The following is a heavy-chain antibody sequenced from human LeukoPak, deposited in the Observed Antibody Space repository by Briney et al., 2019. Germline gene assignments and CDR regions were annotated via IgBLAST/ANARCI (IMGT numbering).Heavy chain of an antibody. V-gene: IGHV3-23*01. D-gene: IGHD6-19*01. CDR3: SKRSSGGWSDY. CDR1: GFTFSSYA. J-gene: IGHJ4*02. Sequence: GGSLRLSCVASGFTFSSYAMSWVRQAPGKGLEWVSLISGSGDNTYYADSVKGRFTISRDNSKNTLYLQMNSLRAEDTAVYYCSKRSSGGWSDYWGQGTLVTVSS. CDR2: ISGSGDNT.